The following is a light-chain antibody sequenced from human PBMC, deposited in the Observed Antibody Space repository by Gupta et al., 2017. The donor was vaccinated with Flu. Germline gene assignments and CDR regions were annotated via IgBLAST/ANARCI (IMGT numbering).Light chain of an antibody. V-gene: IGLV1-40*01. CDR1: SSNLGAGYD. CDR2: GNN. Sequence: QSGLTQPPSVSGAPGQRLTISCTGSSSNLGAGYDVHWYQQLPGTAPKLLLYGNNHRPSGVPDRFSGSKSGTSASLAIXGXQADDEXDYYCQSYDSSLSGSVFGGGTKLTVL. J-gene: IGLJ3*02. CDR3: QSYDSSLSGSV.